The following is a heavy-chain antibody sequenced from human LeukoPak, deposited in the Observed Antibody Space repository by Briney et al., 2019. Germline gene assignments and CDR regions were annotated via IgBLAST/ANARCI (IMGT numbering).Heavy chain of an antibody. CDR1: GGSFSGYY. J-gene: IGHJ4*02. D-gene: IGHD2-15*01. V-gene: IGHV4-34*01. CDR2: INHSGST. Sequence: SETLSLTCAVYGGSFSGYYWSWIRQPPGKGLEWIGEINHSGSTNYNPPLKSRVTISVDTSKNQFSLKLSSVTAADTAVYYCARVRGFDVVVAAITYYFDYWGQGTLVTVSS. CDR3: ARVRGFDVVVAAITYYFDY.